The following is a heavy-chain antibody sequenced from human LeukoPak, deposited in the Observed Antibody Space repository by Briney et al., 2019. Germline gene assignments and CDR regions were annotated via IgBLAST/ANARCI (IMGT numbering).Heavy chain of an antibody. Sequence: GGSLRLSCEGSGFIFSSHAMNWVRQAPGKGLEWVSGTSGSGSTTYYADSVRGRFTISRDNSKNTLYLQMNSLRAEDAAVYFCAKAPVTSCRGAYCYPFDSWGQGTLVTVSS. D-gene: IGHD2-21*01. CDR2: TSGSGSTT. CDR3: AKAPVTSCRGAYCYPFDS. CDR1: GFIFSSHA. V-gene: IGHV3-23*01. J-gene: IGHJ4*02.